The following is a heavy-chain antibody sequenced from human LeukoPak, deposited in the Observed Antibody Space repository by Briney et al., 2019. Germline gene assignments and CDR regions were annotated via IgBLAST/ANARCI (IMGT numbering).Heavy chain of an antibody. D-gene: IGHD3-22*01. CDR3: ARHEITMIVANDAFDI. J-gene: IGHJ3*02. CDR2: IYYSGST. CDR1: GGSISSSSYY. Sequence: SDTLSLTCTVSGGSISSSSYYWGWIRQPPGKGLEWIGSIYYSGSTYYNPPLKSRVTISVDTSKNQFSLKLSSVTAADTAVYYCARHEITMIVANDAFDIWGQGTMATVSS. V-gene: IGHV4-39*01.